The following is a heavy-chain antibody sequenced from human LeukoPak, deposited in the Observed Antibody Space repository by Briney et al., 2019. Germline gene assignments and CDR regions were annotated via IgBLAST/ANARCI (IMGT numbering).Heavy chain of an antibody. V-gene: IGHV3-11*04. J-gene: IGHJ5*02. CDR1: GFTLSDYY. Sequence: PGGSLRLSCAASGFTLSDYYMSWIRQAPGKGLEWVSYISSSGSTIYYADSVKGRFTISRDNAKNSLYLQMNSLRAEDTAVYYCARDFGIAVRNWFDPWGQGTLVTVSS. CDR2: ISSSGSTI. CDR3: ARDFGIAVRNWFDP. D-gene: IGHD6-19*01.